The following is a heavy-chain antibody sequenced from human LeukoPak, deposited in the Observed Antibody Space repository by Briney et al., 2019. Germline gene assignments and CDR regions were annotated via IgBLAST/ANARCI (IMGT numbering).Heavy chain of an antibody. CDR3: AKDLRNSGYDYYFDY. D-gene: IGHD5-12*01. V-gene: IGHV1-46*01. CDR2: INPSGGST. CDR1: GYTFTSYY. Sequence: ASVKVSCKASGYTFTSYYMRWVREAPGQGLEWMGIINPSGGSTSYAQKFQGRVTMTRDTSTSTVYMELSSLRSEDTAVYYCAKDLRNSGYDYYFDYWGQGTLVTVSS. J-gene: IGHJ4*02.